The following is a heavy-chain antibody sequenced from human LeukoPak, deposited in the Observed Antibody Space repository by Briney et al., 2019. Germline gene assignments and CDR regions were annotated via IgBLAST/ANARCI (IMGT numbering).Heavy chain of an antibody. D-gene: IGHD5-24*01. CDR3: ARGGGGWLPFDY. J-gene: IGHJ4*02. CDR2: INHSGST. V-gene: IGHV4-34*01. CDR1: GGSFSGYY. Sequence: SETLSLTCAVYGGSFSGYYWSWIRQPPGKGLEWIGEINHSGSTNYNPSLKSRVTISVDASKNQFSLKLSSVTAADTAVYYCARGGGGWLPFDYWGQGTLVTVSS.